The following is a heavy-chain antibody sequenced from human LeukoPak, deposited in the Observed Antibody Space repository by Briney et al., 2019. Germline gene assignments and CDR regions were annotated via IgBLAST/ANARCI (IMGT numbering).Heavy chain of an antibody. CDR2: IYSSGST. CDR1: GGSISSYY. V-gene: IGHV4-4*09. CDR3: ARTAEALQGVYYYYYMDV. Sequence: SETLSLTCTVSGGSISSYYWSWIRQPPGKGLEWIGYIYSSGSTNYNPSLKSRVTISEDTSKNQFSLKLSSVTAADTAVYYCARTAEALQGVYYYYYMDVWGKGTTVTVSS. J-gene: IGHJ6*03. D-gene: IGHD1-1*01.